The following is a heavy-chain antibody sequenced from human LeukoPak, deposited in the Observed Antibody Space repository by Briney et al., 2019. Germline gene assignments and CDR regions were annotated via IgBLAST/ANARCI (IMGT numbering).Heavy chain of an antibody. CDR2: IWEDGSNK. J-gene: IGHJ4*02. CDR3: ASIAAAGSVHVDY. Sequence: GRSLRLSCAASGFTFSTYGMHWVRQAPGKGLEWVADIWEDGSNKYYADSVKGRFTISRDSSKNTLYLQMHSLRAEDTAVYYCASIAAAGSVHVDYWGQGTLVTVSS. CDR1: GFTFSTYG. D-gene: IGHD6-13*01. V-gene: IGHV3-33*01.